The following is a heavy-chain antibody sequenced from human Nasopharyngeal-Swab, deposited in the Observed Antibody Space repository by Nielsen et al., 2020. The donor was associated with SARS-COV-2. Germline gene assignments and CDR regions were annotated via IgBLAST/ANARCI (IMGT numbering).Heavy chain of an antibody. CDR1: GFTFSSYW. CDR2: INNDGSVT. J-gene: IGHJ4*02. CDR3: AKYVGSASYGLDS. D-gene: IGHD6-19*01. Sequence: GESLKISCVASGFTFSSYWMHWVRQAPGKGLVRVSRINNDGSVTNYADSVKGRFTISRDNAKNTLYLQMNSLRAEDTAMYYCAKYVGSASYGLDSWGQGTLVTVSS. V-gene: IGHV3-74*01.